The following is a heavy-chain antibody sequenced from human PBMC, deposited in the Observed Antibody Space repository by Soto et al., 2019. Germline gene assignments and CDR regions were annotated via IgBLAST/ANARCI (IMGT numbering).Heavy chain of an antibody. CDR1: GGSFSGYY. CDR2: INHSGST. V-gene: IGHV4-34*01. D-gene: IGHD6-6*01. Sequence: SETLSLTCAVYGGSFSGYYWSWIRQPPGKGLEWIGEINHSGSTNYNPSLKSRVTISVDTSKNQFSLKLSSVTAADTAVYYCARVVHNIGRPPSHYYYGMDVWGQGTTVTVSS. CDR3: ARVVHNIGRPPSHYYYGMDV. J-gene: IGHJ6*02.